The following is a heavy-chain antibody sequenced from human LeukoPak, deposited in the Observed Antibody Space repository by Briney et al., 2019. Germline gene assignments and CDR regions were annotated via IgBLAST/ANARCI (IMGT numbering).Heavy chain of an antibody. J-gene: IGHJ5*02. CDR1: GGSISSYY. CDR2: IYYSGST. CDR3: ARRSVVPAAIEQNWFDP. V-gene: IGHV4-59*01. D-gene: IGHD2-2*02. Sequence: SETLSLTCTVSGGSISSYYWSWIRQPPGKGLEWIGYIYYSGSTNYNPSLKSRVTISVGTSKNQFSLKLSSVTAADTAVYHCARRSVVPAAIEQNWFDPWGQGTLVTVSS.